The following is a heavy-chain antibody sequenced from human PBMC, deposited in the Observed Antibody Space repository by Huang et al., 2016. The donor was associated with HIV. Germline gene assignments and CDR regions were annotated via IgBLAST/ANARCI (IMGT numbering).Heavy chain of an antibody. CDR1: GVTASSNY. Sequence: EVQLVESGGGLIQPGGSLRLSCAASGVTASSNYMSWVRQAPGKGLEWVLVIYSGGSTYYADSVKGRFTISRDNSKNTLYLQMNSLRAEDTAVYYCARWNNWNYFDYWGQGTLVTVSS. V-gene: IGHV3-53*01. CDR3: ARWNNWNYFDY. CDR2: IYSGGST. D-gene: IGHD1-20*01. J-gene: IGHJ4*02.